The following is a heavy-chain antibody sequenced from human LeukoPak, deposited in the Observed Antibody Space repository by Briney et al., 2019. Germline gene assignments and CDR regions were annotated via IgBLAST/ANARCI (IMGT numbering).Heavy chain of an antibody. V-gene: IGHV1-58*01. D-gene: IGHD2/OR15-2a*01. CDR1: GFTFSNSA. CDR3: AVDVIYESD. Sequence: ASVKVSCKASGFTFSNSAVQWVRQARGERLEWIGWIVVGSGNTNYAQKFQERVTITRNMSTSTAYMELSSLRSEDTAVYYCAVDVIYESDWGQGTLVTVSS. CDR2: IVVGSGNT. J-gene: IGHJ4*02.